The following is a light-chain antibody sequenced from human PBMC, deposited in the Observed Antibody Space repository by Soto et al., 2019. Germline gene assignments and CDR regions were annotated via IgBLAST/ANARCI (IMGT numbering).Light chain of an antibody. CDR1: QGITNR. CDR2: EAS. CDR3: QQANSFTIT. Sequence: DIQMTQSPSSVSLPVGDRVTITCRASQGITNRLAWYQKKPGKAPKLLIYEASSLQSGVPSRISGSGSGTDFNLTISRLQTEDFATYYCQQANSFTITFGQGTRLEIK. J-gene: IGKJ5*01. V-gene: IGKV1D-12*01.